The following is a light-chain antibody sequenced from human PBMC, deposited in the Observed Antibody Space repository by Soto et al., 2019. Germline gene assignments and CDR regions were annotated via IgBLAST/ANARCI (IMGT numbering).Light chain of an antibody. J-gene: IGKJ4*01. CDR3: QQYASSPPLT. Sequence: EIVLTQSPGTLSLSPGERATLSCRASQNVRTSLAWYQQKAGQAPRLLIYGASNRATVIPDRFSGSGSGTDFTLTISRLEHEDFEVYYCQQYASSPPLTFGGGTKVEIK. CDR1: QNVRTS. V-gene: IGKV3-20*01. CDR2: GAS.